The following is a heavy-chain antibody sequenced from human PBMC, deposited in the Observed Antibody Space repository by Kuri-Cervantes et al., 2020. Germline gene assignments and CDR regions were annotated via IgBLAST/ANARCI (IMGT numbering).Heavy chain of an antibody. CDR3: ARDLYSGYYDILTGYYTPNTHYYYYYGMDV. V-gene: IGHV3-30-3*01. CDR2: ISYDGSIK. Sequence: GSLRLSCAASGFTFSAASMHWVRQAPGKGLEWVALISYDGSIKYYADSVKGRFTVSRDNSRNTVHLQMNSLRAEDTAVYYCARDLYSGYYDILTGYYTPNTHYYYYYGMDVWGQGTTVTVSS. CDR1: GFTFSAAS. D-gene: IGHD3-9*01. J-gene: IGHJ6*02.